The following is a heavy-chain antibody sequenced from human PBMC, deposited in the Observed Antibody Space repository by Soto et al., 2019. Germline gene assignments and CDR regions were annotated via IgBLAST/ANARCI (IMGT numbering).Heavy chain of an antibody. CDR1: GYTFTSYG. Sequence: ASVKGSCKASGYTFTSYGISWVRQAPGQGHEGMGWIYSYNGNTNYAQKFQGRVTMTTDTSTSTAYMELRRLRSDDTAVYYCERVPLLFYSSSWGGRDAFDIWGQGTMVTVSS. CDR3: ERVPLLFYSSSWGGRDAFDI. D-gene: IGHD6-13*01. J-gene: IGHJ3*02. V-gene: IGHV1-18*01. CDR2: IYSYNGNT.